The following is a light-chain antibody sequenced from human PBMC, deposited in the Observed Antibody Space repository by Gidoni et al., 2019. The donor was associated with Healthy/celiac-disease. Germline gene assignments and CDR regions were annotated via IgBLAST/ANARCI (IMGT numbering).Light chain of an antibody. J-gene: IGKJ4*01. V-gene: IGKV3-11*01. CDR1: QSVISY. CDR2: DAS. CDR3: RQHSNWPPLT. Sequence: DIVLTQSPATLSLSPGERATLSCRASQSVISYLAWYQQNPGQAARLLIYDASNRATGIPARCSSSRSGTDYTLTISSREPEDVAVNYCRQHSNWPPLTFGGXTKVEIK.